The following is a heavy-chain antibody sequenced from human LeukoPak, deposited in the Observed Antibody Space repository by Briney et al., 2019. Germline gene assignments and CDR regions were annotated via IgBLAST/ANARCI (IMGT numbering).Heavy chain of an antibody. CDR2: ISAYNGNT. V-gene: IGHV1-18*01. Sequence: ASVKVSCKASGYTFTSYGISWVRQAPGQGLEWMGWISAYNGNTNYAQKLQGRVTMTTDTSTSTAYMELRSLRSDDAAVYYCARGDPDVAINDFDYWGQGTLVTVSS. CDR3: ARGDPDVAINDFDY. CDR1: GYTFTSYG. J-gene: IGHJ4*02. D-gene: IGHD3-22*01.